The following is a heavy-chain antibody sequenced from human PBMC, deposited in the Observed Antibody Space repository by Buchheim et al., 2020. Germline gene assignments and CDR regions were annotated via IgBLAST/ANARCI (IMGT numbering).Heavy chain of an antibody. V-gene: IGHV3-33*01. D-gene: IGHD3-3*01. CDR2: IWYDGSNK. CDR1: GFTFSSYG. J-gene: IGHJ6*02. CDR3: ARDGCDFWSGYISDYYYYGMDV. Sequence: QVQLVESGGGVVQPGRSLRLSCAASGFTFSSYGMHWVHQAPGKGLEWVAVIWYDGSNKYYADSVKGRFTISRDNSKNTLYLQMNSLRAEDTAVYYCARDGCDFWSGYISDYYYYGMDVWGQGTT.